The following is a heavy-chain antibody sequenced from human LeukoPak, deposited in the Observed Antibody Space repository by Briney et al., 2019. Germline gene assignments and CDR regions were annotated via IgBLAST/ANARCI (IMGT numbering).Heavy chain of an antibody. CDR3: ARQSDPYYHYGLDF. V-gene: IGHV4-59*01. CDR2: VYYTGTT. CDR1: GGSIKNYY. Sequence: SETLSLTCALSGGSIKNYYWSWIRQPLGKGLEWIGYVYYTGTTSYNPSLKSRVTISVETSKNQFSPTLNSVTAADTAVYHCARQSDPYYHYGLDFWGQGTTVIVSS. J-gene: IGHJ6*02.